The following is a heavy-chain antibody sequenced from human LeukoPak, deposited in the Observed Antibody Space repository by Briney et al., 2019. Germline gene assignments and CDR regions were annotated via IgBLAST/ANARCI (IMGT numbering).Heavy chain of an antibody. Sequence: GGSLRLSCVVSGFTFSTYWMSWVRQAPGKGLVWVSRINSDGSSTSYADSVKGRFTISRDNAKNTLYLQMNSLRAEDTAVYYCARGRYFDWLLYDGMDVWGQGTTVTVSS. CDR2: INSDGSST. V-gene: IGHV3-74*01. CDR1: GFTFSTYW. D-gene: IGHD3-9*01. J-gene: IGHJ6*02. CDR3: ARGRYFDWLLYDGMDV.